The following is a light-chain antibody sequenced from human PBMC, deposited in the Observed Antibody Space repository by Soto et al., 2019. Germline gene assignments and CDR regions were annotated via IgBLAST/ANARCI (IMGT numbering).Light chain of an antibody. CDR1: QSVSSC. Sequence: EIVLTQSPATLSFSPGERATLSCRASQSVSSCLAWYQQKPGQAPRLLIYDASNRATGIPARFSGSGSGTDFTLTISRLEPEDFAVYYCQQYGDSPLFGPGTKVDI. J-gene: IGKJ3*01. CDR2: DAS. V-gene: IGKV3-11*01. CDR3: QQYGDSPL.